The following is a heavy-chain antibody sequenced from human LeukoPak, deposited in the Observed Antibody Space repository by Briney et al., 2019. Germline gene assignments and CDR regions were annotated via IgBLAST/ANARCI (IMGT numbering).Heavy chain of an antibody. CDR1: GFTFSSYA. CDR2: ISGSGGST. J-gene: IGHJ6*02. Sequence: PGGSLRLSCAASGFTFSSYAMSWVRQAPGKGLEWVSAISGSGGSTYYADSVKGRFTISRDNSKNTLYLQMNSLRAEDTAVYYCAKDQGIVVVPAAMLYYYGMDVWGQGTTVTVSS. D-gene: IGHD2-2*01. V-gene: IGHV3-23*01. CDR3: AKDQGIVVVPAAMLYYYGMDV.